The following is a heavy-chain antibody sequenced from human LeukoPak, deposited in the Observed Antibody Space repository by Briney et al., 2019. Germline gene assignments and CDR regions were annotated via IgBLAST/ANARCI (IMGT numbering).Heavy chain of an antibody. CDR2: IGAYNGNT. V-gene: IGHV1-18*01. J-gene: IGHJ3*02. Sequence: ASVKVSCKASGYTFTSYGISWVRQAPGQGLEWMGWIGAYNGNTNYAQKLQGRVTMTTDTSTSTAYMELRSLRSDDTAVYYCARDKPLHSSGWYGPFDIWGQGTMVTVSS. D-gene: IGHD6-19*01. CDR1: GYTFTSYG. CDR3: ARDKPLHSSGWYGPFDI.